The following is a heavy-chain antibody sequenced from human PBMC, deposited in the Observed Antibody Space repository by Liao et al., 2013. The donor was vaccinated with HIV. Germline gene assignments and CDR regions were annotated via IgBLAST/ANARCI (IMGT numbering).Heavy chain of an antibody. J-gene: IGHJ5*02. D-gene: IGHD3-3*01. V-gene: IGHV4-4*07. CDR3: ARTDQYYDFWNGYENWFDP. CDR1: GGSISSYY. CDR2: IYSSGSA. Sequence: QVQLQESGPGLVKLSETLSLTCTVSGGSISSYYWSWIRQPAGKGLEWIGRIYSSGSANYNPSLKSRVTMSVDTSKNQFSLKLSSVTAADTAVYYCARTDQYYDFWNGYENWFDPWGQGTLVTVSS.